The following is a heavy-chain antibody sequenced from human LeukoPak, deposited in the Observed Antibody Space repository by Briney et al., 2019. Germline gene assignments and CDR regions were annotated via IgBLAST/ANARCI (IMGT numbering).Heavy chain of an antibody. Sequence: GGSLRLSCAASGFTFSSYWMSWVRQAPGKGLEWVANIKQDGSEKYYVDSVKGRFTISRDNAKNSLYLQMNSLRAEDTAVYYCARDTGGGYSCYDCWGQGTLVTVSS. CDR1: GFTFSSYW. CDR2: IKQDGSEK. CDR3: ARDTGGGYSCYDC. J-gene: IGHJ4*02. D-gene: IGHD5-18*01. V-gene: IGHV3-7*01.